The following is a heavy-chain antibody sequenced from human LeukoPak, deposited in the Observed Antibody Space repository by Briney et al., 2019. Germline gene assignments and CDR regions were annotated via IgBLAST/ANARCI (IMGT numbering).Heavy chain of an antibody. CDR1: AVTFSVSD. CDR3: AKRSGSGTTSYSLDC. V-gene: IGHV3-23*01. D-gene: IGHD2-15*01. Sequence: AGSLRLSCVVSAVTFSVSDRHCVRQSPGKGVGWVSGITANSDSTHYTDSAMGRFTISRDKSKNPLSLQLTNVSAADTAIYYCAKRSGSGTTSYSLDCWGQGILVTVSP. J-gene: IGHJ4*02. CDR2: ITANSDST.